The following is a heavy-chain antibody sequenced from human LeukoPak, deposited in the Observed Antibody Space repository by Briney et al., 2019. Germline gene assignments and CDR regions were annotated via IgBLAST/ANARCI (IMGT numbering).Heavy chain of an antibody. D-gene: IGHD2-8*01. V-gene: IGHV1-69-2*01. CDR1: GYTFIDQY. CDR3: ATGPCTNTDCEAFDY. CDR2: VEPDGGET. Sequence: ASVKVSCKASGYTFIDQYIHWALQAPGKGLEWMGRVEPDGGETIYADKFKGRVTITADTSTGIAYMELISLRSEDTAVYYCATGPCTNTDCEAFDYWGQGTLVTVSS. J-gene: IGHJ4*02.